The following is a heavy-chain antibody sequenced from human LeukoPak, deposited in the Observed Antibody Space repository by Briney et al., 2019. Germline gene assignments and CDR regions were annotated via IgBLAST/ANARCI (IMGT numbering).Heavy chain of an antibody. J-gene: IGHJ4*02. CDR3: ARRLLRAGNITLGQ. CDR2: IFYSGST. D-gene: IGHD3-10*01. V-gene: IGHV4-39*01. Sequence: SETLSLTCTVSDDSLSSTSYYWVWIRQPPGKGLEYIGGIFYSGSTYYNPSLKSRIAMSVDASKNQFYLKLSSVTAGDTAVYYWARRLLRAGNITLGQWGQGILVTVSS. CDR1: DDSLSSTSYY.